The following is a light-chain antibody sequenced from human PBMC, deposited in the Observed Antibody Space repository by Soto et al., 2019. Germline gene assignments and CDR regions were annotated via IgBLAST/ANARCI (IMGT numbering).Light chain of an antibody. CDR1: ENIGVW. Sequence: DIQMTQSPSTLSGSVGDRVAMTCRASENIGVWLAWYQQKPGKAPKLLIYKASSLQSGVPSRFSGGGSGTEFTLTISSLQPDDFATYYCQQYHTYSWTFGQGTKVDIK. V-gene: IGKV1-5*03. CDR2: KAS. CDR3: QQYHTYSWT. J-gene: IGKJ1*01.